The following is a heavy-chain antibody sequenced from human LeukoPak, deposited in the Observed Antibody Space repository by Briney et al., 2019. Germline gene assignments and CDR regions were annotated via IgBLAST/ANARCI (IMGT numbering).Heavy chain of an antibody. J-gene: IGHJ4*02. CDR1: GYTFTSYY. CDR2: INPSGGST. Sequence: ASVKVSCKASGYTFTSYYMHWVRQAPGQGLEWMGIINPSGGSTSYAQKFQGRVTMTRDTSTSTVYMELSSLRSEDTAVYYCAKVRHLRGNSNAWNDFWGQGTHVTVSS. V-gene: IGHV1-46*01. CDR3: AKVRHLRGNSNAWNDF. D-gene: IGHD3-16*01.